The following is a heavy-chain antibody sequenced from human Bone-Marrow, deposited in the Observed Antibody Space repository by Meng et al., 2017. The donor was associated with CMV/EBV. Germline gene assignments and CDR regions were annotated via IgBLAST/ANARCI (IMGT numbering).Heavy chain of an antibody. CDR2: ISSNSDSI. J-gene: IGHJ6*02. Sequence: SLKISCVATGFSFDDYAMHWVRQAPGKGLEWVSGISSNSDSIGYADSVKGRFTIPRDNAKKSLYLQMNSLRAEDTALYYCAKGIAPRRNYYYYGMDVWGQGTTVTVSS. D-gene: IGHD6-6*01. CDR1: GFSFDDYA. V-gene: IGHV3-9*01. CDR3: AKGIAPRRNYYYYGMDV.